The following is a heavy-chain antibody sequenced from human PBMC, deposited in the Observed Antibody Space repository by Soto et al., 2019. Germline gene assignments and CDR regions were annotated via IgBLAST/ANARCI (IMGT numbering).Heavy chain of an antibody. D-gene: IGHD2-15*01. V-gene: IGHV1-8*01. Sequence: ASVKVSCKASGYTFTSYDINWVRQATGQGLEWMGWMNPNSGNTGYAQKFQGRVTMTRNTSISTAYMELSSLRSEDTAVYYCARGAVVVAATKVLVFDFDYWGQGTLVTVSS. CDR1: GYTFTSYD. J-gene: IGHJ4*02. CDR3: ARGAVVVAATKVLVFDFDY. CDR2: MNPNSGNT.